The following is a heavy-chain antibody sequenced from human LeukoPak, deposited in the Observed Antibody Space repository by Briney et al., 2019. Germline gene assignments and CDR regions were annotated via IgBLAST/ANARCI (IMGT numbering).Heavy chain of an antibody. D-gene: IGHD4-11*01. V-gene: IGHV3-30*18. CDR1: GFTFNSYG. J-gene: IGHJ6*02. CDR3: AKDLAGYSNDRDFGMDV. Sequence: GSLRLSCAGSGFTFNSYGMHWVRQAPGKGLEWVAVISYDGRNKFYADSVKGRFTISRDNSKNTLYLQMNSLGAEDTALYHCAKDLAGYSNDRDFGMDVWGQGTTVTVSS. CDR2: ISYDGRNK.